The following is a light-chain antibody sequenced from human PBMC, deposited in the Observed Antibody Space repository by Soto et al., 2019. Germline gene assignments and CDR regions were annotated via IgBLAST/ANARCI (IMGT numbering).Light chain of an antibody. Sequence: EIVLTQSPGTLSLPPGERATLSCRASQSVRSSYLAWYQQKFGQAPRLLIYGASSRATGIPDRFSGSGSGTDFTLTSSRLEPEDFAVYYCQQYGSLSWTFGQGTKVEIK. CDR1: QSVRSSY. J-gene: IGKJ1*01. CDR3: QQYGSLSWT. V-gene: IGKV3-20*01. CDR2: GAS.